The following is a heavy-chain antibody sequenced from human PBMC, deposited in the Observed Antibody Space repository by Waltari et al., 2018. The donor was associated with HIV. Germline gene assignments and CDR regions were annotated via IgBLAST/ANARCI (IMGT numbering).Heavy chain of an antibody. CDR2: SYHGGST. Sequence: QVQLQESGPGLVKPSETLSLTCAVSGYSISSGYYWGGLGLPPGKGLEWIGSSYHGGSTYYNPSLKSRVTISVDTSKNQFSLKLSSVTAADTAVYYCARVYGYSGSYPGAPDDYWGQGTLVTVSS. J-gene: IGHJ4*02. V-gene: IGHV4-38-2*01. CDR3: ARVYGYSGSYPGAPDDY. D-gene: IGHD1-26*01. CDR1: GYSISSGYY.